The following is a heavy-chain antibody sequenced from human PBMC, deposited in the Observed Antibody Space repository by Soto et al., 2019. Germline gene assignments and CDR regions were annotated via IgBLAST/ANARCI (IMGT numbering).Heavy chain of an antibody. J-gene: IGHJ6*03. CDR2: IYYSGST. Sequence: SETLSLTCTVSGGSISSYYWSWIRQPPGKGLEWIGYIYYSGSTNYNPSLKSRVTISVDTSKNQFSLKLSSVTAADTAVYYCAKGGYYYYYMDVWGKGTTVTVSS. CDR1: GGSISSYY. V-gene: IGHV4-59*01. CDR3: AKGGYYYYYMDV. D-gene: IGHD3-16*01.